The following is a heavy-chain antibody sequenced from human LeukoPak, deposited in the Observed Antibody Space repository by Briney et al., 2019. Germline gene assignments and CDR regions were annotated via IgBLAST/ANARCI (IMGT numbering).Heavy chain of an antibody. J-gene: IGHJ4*02. V-gene: IGHV3-21*01. CDR3: AREGYCSSTTCLPDY. CDR1: GFTFSSYS. Sequence: GGSLRLSCAASGFTFSSYSMNWVRQAPGKGLEWVSSISSSSSYIYYAGSVKGRFTISRDNAKNSLFLQMNSLRAGDTAVYYCAREGYCSSTTCLPDYWGQGTLITVSS. D-gene: IGHD2-2*01. CDR2: ISSSSSYI.